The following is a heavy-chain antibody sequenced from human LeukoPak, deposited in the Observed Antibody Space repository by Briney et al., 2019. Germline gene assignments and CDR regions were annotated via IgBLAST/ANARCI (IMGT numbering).Heavy chain of an antibody. CDR1: GFTFSRHA. D-gene: IGHD5-18*01. CDR2: ISHDGNNK. V-gene: IGHV3-30-3*01. Sequence: GGSLRLSCAASGFTFSRHAMNWVRQVPGKGLEWLAVISHDGNNKYYADSVKGRFTVSRDNSKNTLYLQVNDLRVEDTAVYYCARGNSVQLWLNMGDYWGQGALVTVSS. CDR3: ARGNSVQLWLNMGDY. J-gene: IGHJ4*02.